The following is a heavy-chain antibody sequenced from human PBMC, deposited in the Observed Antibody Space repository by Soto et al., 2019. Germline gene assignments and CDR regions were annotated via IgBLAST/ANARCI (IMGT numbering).Heavy chain of an antibody. CDR3: ARGDTLVRGTILAYFDY. D-gene: IGHD3-10*01. V-gene: IGHV3-13*04. CDR2: IGTAGDT. CDR1: GFTFSSYD. J-gene: IGHJ4*02. Sequence: EVQLVESGGGLVQPGGSLRLSCAASGFTFSSYDMHWVRQATGKGLEWVSAIGTAGDTYYPGSVKGRFTISRENAKNSLYLQMNSLRAGDTAVYYGARGDTLVRGTILAYFDYWGQGTLVTVSS.